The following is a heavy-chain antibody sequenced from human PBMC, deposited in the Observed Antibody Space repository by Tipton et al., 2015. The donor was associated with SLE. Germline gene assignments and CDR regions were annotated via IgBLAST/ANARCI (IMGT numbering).Heavy chain of an antibody. CDR2: IFYSGNT. CDR1: GDSISSSPYF. J-gene: IGHJ4*02. V-gene: IGHV4-39*07. Sequence: TLPLTCTVSGDSISSSPYFWGWIRQPPGKGLEWIGNIFYSGNTYYNPSLKSRVTMSVDTSKKQFSLKLSPVTAADTAVYYYARNSRYSSLYWGPGTLVTVSS. CDR3: ARNSRYSSLY. D-gene: IGHD5-18*01.